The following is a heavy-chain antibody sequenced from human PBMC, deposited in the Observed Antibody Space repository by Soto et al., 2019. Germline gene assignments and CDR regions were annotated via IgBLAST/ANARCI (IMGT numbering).Heavy chain of an antibody. CDR2: IYSGGST. CDR1: GFTVSSNY. J-gene: IGHJ6*02. V-gene: IGHV3-53*04. Sequence: GGSLRLSCAASGFTVSSNYMSWVRQAPGKGLEWVSVIYSGGSTYYADSVKGRFTISRHNSKNTLYLQMNSLRAEDTAVYYCARDHTGGQVDYYYGMDVWGQGTTVTVSS. CDR3: ARDHTGGQVDYYYGMDV. D-gene: IGHD7-27*01.